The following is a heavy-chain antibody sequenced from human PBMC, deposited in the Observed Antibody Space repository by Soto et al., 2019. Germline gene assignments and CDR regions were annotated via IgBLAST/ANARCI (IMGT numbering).Heavy chain of an antibody. CDR2: MRSSGSTI. Sequence: GGSRRLSWAASGFTFSDYYMSWIRQAPGKGLEWGSYMRSSGSTIYYADSGKGRLTSSRDNAKNSLYLQLNTLTVEDTAVYYCAPESYSVSERVQYGMDVWGQGSPVTVSS. V-gene: IGHV3-11*01. J-gene: IGHJ6*02. CDR3: APESYSVSERVQYGMDV. D-gene: IGHD2-2*02. CDR1: GFTFSDYY.